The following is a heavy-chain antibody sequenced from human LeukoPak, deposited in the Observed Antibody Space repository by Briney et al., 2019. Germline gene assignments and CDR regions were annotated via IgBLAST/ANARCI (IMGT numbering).Heavy chain of an antibody. CDR2: IIPIFRTP. Sequence: SVKVSCKASGGTFSSSAISWVRQAPGQGLEWMGGIIPIFRTPNYAQKFQGRLTITADESTSTAYMELSSLRSEDTAVYYCATKIPTYYYDSSGYYLDYWGQGTLVTVSS. D-gene: IGHD3-22*01. CDR3: ATKIPTYYYDSSGYYLDY. V-gene: IGHV1-69*13. CDR1: GGTFSSSA. J-gene: IGHJ4*02.